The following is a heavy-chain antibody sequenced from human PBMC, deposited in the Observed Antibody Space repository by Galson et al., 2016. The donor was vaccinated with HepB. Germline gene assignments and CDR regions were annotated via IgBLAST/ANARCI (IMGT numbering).Heavy chain of an antibody. CDR1: GFTFSRYG. V-gene: IGHV3-30*18. CDR2: ISYDGSNK. J-gene: IGHJ4*02. CDR3: AKDGRIYCSSASCHDHFHY. Sequence: SLRLSGAASGFTFSRYGMHWVRQAPGKGLEWVAFISYDGSNKKYADSVRGRFTISRDNSKKTLYLQMNSLRAEDTAVYYCAKDGRIYCSSASCHDHFHYWGQGTLVTASS. D-gene: IGHD2-2*01.